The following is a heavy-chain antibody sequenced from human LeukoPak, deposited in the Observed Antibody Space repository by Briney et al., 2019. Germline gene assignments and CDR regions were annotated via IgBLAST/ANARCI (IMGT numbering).Heavy chain of an antibody. V-gene: IGHV4-4*02. Sequence: SGTLSLTCAVSGGFISSSIWWSWVRQPPGKGLEWIGEIYHGGSANYNPSLKSRVTISVDKSKNQFSLKLNSMTPVDTAVYYCATRTGGDDAFDSWGQGTMVTVSS. CDR1: GGFISSSIW. J-gene: IGHJ3*02. D-gene: IGHD4-23*01. CDR3: ATRTGGDDAFDS. CDR2: IYHGGSA.